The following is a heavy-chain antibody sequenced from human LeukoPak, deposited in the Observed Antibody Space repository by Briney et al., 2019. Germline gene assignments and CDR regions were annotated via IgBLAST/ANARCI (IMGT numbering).Heavy chain of an antibody. CDR3: AKDGAWLRFDD. D-gene: IGHD5-12*01. Sequence: GGSLRLSCAASGFTFSSYAMSWVRQAPGEGLEWVSGIGSSGGSTVYADSVKGRFTISRDNSKNTVYLQMNNVRAEDTAVYYCAKDGAWLRFDDWGQGTLVTVSS. J-gene: IGHJ4*02. CDR2: IGSSGGST. CDR1: GFTFSSYA. V-gene: IGHV3-23*01.